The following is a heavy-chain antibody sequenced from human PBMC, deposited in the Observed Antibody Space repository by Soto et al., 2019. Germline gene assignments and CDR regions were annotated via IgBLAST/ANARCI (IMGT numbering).Heavy chain of an antibody. J-gene: IGHJ4*02. CDR2: IIPILGIA. Sequence: ASVKVSCKASGGTFSSYTISWVRQAPGQGLEWMGRIIPILGIANYAQKFQGRVTITADKSTSTAYMELSSLRSEDTAVYYCAREWNSSSHRPFDYWGQGTLVTVSS. CDR3: AREWNSSSHRPFDY. D-gene: IGHD6-6*01. V-gene: IGHV1-69*04. CDR1: GGTFSSYT.